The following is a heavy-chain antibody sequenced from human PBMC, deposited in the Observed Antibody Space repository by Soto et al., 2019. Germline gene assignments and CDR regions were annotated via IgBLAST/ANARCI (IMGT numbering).Heavy chain of an antibody. CDR3: AGGLFLGVYHYCGMYD. Sequence: SETLSLTCAVYGGSFSGYYWSWIRQPPGKGLEWIGEINHSGSTNYNPSLKSRVTISVDTSKNQFSLKLSSVTAAATAVYYCAGGLFLGVYHYCGMYDWVEVSAVTV. D-gene: IGHD6-6*01. CDR1: GGSFSGYY. V-gene: IGHV4-34*01. CDR2: INHSGST. J-gene: IGHJ6*02.